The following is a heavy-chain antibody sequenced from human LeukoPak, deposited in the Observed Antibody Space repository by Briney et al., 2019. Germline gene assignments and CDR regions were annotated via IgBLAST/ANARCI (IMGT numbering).Heavy chain of an antibody. Sequence: SETLSLTCTVSGGPISSYYWSWIRQPPGKGLEWIGRIYTSGSTKYNPSLTSRVTMSVDTSKNQFSLKLRSVTAADTAVYYCARAVHCSGGSCYFDYWGQGTLVTVSS. J-gene: IGHJ4*02. CDR3: ARAVHCSGGSCYFDY. CDR1: GGPISSYY. CDR2: IYTSGST. V-gene: IGHV4-4*07. D-gene: IGHD2-15*01.